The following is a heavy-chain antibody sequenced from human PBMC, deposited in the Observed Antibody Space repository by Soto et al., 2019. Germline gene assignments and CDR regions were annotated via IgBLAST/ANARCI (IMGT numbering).Heavy chain of an antibody. CDR2: SSYTGNT. CDR3: ARHVAFPYYGSGSFYYFNS. J-gene: IGHJ4*02. Sequence: QLLESGPGLVKPSETLSLTCTVSGGSISSSSYYWGWIRQPPGKGLEWIGSSSYTGNTYYSPSLKSRVTISVDTSKSQFSLKLSSVTAADTAVYYCARHVAFPYYGSGSFYYFNSWGQGTLVTVSS. CDR1: GGSISSSSYY. D-gene: IGHD3-10*01. V-gene: IGHV4-39*01.